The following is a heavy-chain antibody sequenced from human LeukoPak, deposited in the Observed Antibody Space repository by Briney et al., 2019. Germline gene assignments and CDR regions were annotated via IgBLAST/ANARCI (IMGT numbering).Heavy chain of an antibody. J-gene: IGHJ4*02. CDR3: ARVLGYCSSTSCYAAGYFDY. V-gene: IGHV4-30-2*01. D-gene: IGHD2-2*01. Sequence: SQTLSLTCAVSGGSISSGGYSWSWIRQPPGKGLEWIGYIYHSGSTYYNPSLKSRVTISVDRSKNQFSLKLSSVTAADTAVCYCARVLGYCSSTSCYAAGYFDYWGQGTLVTVSS. CDR2: IYHSGST. CDR1: GGSISSGGYS.